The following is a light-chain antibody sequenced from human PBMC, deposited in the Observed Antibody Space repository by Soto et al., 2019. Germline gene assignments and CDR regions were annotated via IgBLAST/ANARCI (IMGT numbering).Light chain of an antibody. V-gene: IGKV3-20*01. J-gene: IGKJ5*01. Sequence: EIVLTQSPGTLALSPGERATLSCRASQSIDSKYFSWYQQKPGQAHRLLIYGGSRRATGVPDRFSGAGSGTDFTLTTSRLEPKDCAVFYCQQYAFSPRTFGQGTRLQIK. CDR2: GGS. CDR3: QQYAFSPRT. CDR1: QSIDSKY.